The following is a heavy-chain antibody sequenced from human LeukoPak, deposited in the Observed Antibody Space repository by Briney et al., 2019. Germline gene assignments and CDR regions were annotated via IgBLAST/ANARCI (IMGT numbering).Heavy chain of an antibody. D-gene: IGHD4-11*01. CDR1: GFTFEDYD. J-gene: IGHJ4*02. CDR2: ISWNSGSR. V-gene: IGHV3-9*01. Sequence: PGGSLRLSCAASGFTFEDYDMHWVRQAPGKGLEWVSGISWNSGSRGYADSVKGRFTISRDSAKNSLYLQMNSLRAEDTAVYYCASQDSASNWGQGTLVTVSS. CDR3: ASQDSASN.